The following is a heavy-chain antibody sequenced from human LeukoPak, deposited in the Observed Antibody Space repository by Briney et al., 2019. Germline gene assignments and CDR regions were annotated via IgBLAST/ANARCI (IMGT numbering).Heavy chain of an antibody. Sequence: SETLSLTCTVSGGSISSYYWSWIRQPPGKGLEWIGYIYYSGSTNYNPSLKSRVTISVDTSKNQFSLKLSSVTAADTAVYYCARGPGDGYNNYYFDYWGQGTLVTVSP. CDR2: IYYSGST. CDR1: GGSISSYY. V-gene: IGHV4-59*01. D-gene: IGHD5-24*01. J-gene: IGHJ4*02. CDR3: ARGPGDGYNNYYFDY.